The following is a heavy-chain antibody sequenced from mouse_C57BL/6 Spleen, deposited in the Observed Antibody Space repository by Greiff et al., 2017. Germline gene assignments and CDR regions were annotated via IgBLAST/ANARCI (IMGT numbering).Heavy chain of an antibody. Sequence: QVQLQQSGAELARPGASVKLSCKASGYTFTSYGISWVKQRTGQGLEWIGEIYPRSGNTYYNEKFKGKATLTADKSSSTAYMELRSLTSEDSAVYFCARFCDYEGYYDMDYWGQGTSVTVSS. CDR3: ARFCDYEGYYDMDY. CDR2: IYPRSGNT. J-gene: IGHJ4*01. D-gene: IGHD2-4*01. CDR1: GYTFTSYG. V-gene: IGHV1-81*01.